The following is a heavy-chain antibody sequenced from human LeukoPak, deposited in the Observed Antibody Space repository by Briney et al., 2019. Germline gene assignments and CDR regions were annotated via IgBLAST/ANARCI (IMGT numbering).Heavy chain of an antibody. CDR3: TRGYSGAHVYAFDI. D-gene: IGHD5-12*01. V-gene: IGHV3-72*01. Sequence: GGSLRLSCVASGSGFGDQYMDWVRQAPGKGLEWVGRVGNKANSYTTEYAASVKGRFTISRDDSRNSLYLQMNSLKTDDTALYYCTRGYSGAHVYAFDIWGQGTMVTVSS. CDR2: VGNKANSYTT. CDR1: GSGFGDQY. J-gene: IGHJ3*02.